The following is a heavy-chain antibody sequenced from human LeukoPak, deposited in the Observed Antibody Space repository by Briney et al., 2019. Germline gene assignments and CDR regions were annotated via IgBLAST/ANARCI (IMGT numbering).Heavy chain of an antibody. J-gene: IGHJ4*02. V-gene: IGHV3-30*04. D-gene: IGHD2-21*01. CDR2: ISYDGNNK. Sequence: PGGSLRLSCAASGFTFSSYAMHWVRQAPGKGLEWVAIISYDGNNKYSADSVKGRFTISRDNSKNTLYLQMNSLRVEDTAVYYCARDVSVAYLDYWGQGTLVTVSS. CDR3: ARDVSVAYLDY. CDR1: GFTFSSYA.